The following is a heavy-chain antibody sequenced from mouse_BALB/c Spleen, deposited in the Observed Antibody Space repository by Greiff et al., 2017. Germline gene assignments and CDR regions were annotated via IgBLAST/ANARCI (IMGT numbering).Heavy chain of an antibody. V-gene: IGHV10-1*02. D-gene: IGHD2-3*01. CDR3: VRQDYDGYYVAY. CDR1: GFTFNTYA. CDR2: IRSKSNNYAT. Sequence: DVQLQESGGGLVQPKGSLKLSCAASGFTFNTYAMNWVRQAPGKGLEWVARIRSKSNNYATYYADSVKDRFTISRDDSQSMLYLQMNNLKTEDTAMYYCVRQDYDGYYVAYWGQGTLVTVSA. J-gene: IGHJ3*01.